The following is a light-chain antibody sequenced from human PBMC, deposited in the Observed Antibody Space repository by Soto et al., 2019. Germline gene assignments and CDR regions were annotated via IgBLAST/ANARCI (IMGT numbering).Light chain of an antibody. Sequence: QTVVTQSPSASASLGASVKLTCTLSSGHSTYGIAWHQQQPEKGPRYLMKLNSDGSHNKGDGIPDRFSGSSSGAEHYLTISSLQSEDEADYYCQTWGAGIVVFGGGTKVTVL. V-gene: IGLV4-69*01. J-gene: IGLJ2*01. CDR1: SGHSTYG. CDR3: QTWGAGIVV. CDR2: LNSDGSH.